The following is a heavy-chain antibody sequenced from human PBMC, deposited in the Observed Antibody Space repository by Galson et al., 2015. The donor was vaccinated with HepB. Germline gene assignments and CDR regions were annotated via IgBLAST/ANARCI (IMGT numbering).Heavy chain of an antibody. D-gene: IGHD6-13*01. Sequence: SVKVSCKASGYTFTSYAMHWVRQAPGQRLEWMGWINAGNGNTKYSQKFQGRVTITRDTSASTAYMELSSLRSEDTAVYYCARHIAAAQRHRAATTRDNWFDPWGQGTLVTVSS. CDR3: ARHIAAAQRHRAATTRDNWFDP. J-gene: IGHJ5*02. V-gene: IGHV1-3*01. CDR1: GYTFTSYA. CDR2: INAGNGNT.